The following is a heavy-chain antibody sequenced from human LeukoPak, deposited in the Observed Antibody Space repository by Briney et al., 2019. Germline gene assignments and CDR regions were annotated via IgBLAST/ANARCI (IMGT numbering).Heavy chain of an antibody. Sequence: ASVKVSCKASGYTFTSYGISWVRQAPGQGLEWMGWINPNSGGTNYAQKFQGRVTMTRDTSITTAYMDLSRLRSDDTAVYYCARAHESSSLFDYWGQGTLVTVSS. CDR2: INPNSGGT. J-gene: IGHJ4*02. CDR3: ARAHESSSLFDY. D-gene: IGHD6-13*01. CDR1: GYTFTSYG. V-gene: IGHV1-2*02.